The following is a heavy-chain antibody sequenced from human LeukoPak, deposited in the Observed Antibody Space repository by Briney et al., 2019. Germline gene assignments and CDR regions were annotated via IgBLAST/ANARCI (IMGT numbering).Heavy chain of an antibody. CDR1: GGTFSSYA. D-gene: IGHD5-24*01. J-gene: IGHJ4*02. Sequence: LVKVSCKASGGTFSSYAISWVRQAPGQGLEWMGRIIPILGIANYAQKFQGRVTITADKSTSTAYMELSSLRSEDTAVYYCASGALEMATIYIDYWGQGTLVTVSS. CDR3: ASGALEMATIYIDY. CDR2: IIPILGIA. V-gene: IGHV1-69*04.